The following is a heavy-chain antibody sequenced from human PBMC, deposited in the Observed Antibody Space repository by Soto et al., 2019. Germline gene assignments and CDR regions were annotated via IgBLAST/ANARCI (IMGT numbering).Heavy chain of an antibody. Sequence: SVKVSCKASGGTFSSYAISWVRQAPGQGLAWMGRIIPTFGTANCAQKFQGRVTITADKSTSTAYMELSSLRSEDTAVYYCARSTMTKDRIFDYWGQGTLVTVSS. CDR2: IIPTFGTA. V-gene: IGHV1-69*06. CDR3: ARSTMTKDRIFDY. D-gene: IGHD3-22*01. J-gene: IGHJ4*02. CDR1: GGTFSSYA.